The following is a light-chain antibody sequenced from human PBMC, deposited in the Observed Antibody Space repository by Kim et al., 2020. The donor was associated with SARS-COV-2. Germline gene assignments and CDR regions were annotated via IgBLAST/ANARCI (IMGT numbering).Light chain of an antibody. CDR3: QQSYSTPPNT. CDR1: QSISSY. J-gene: IGKJ5*01. Sequence: SVGDRVTITCRASQSISSYLNWYQQKPGKAPKLLIYAASSLQSGVPSRFSGSGSGTDFTLTISSLQPEDFATYYCQQSYSTPPNTFGQGTRLEIK. CDR2: AAS. V-gene: IGKV1-39*01.